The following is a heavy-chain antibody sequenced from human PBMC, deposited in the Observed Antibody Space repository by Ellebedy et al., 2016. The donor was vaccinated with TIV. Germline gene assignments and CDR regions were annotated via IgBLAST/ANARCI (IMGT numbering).Heavy chain of an antibody. J-gene: IGHJ6*02. V-gene: IGHV5-10-1*01. CDR2: IDPSDSYT. D-gene: IGHD4-17*01. Sequence: GESLKISCKDSGYRFTSYWINWVRQMPGKGLEWVGRIDPSDSYTNYSPSFQGHVTISVDESISTAYLQWSSLKASDTAMYFCARHRTVNGMDVWGQGTTVTVSS. CDR1: GYRFTSYW. CDR3: ARHRTVNGMDV.